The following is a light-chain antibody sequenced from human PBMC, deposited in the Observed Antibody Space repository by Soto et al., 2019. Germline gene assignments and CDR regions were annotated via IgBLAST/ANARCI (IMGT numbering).Light chain of an antibody. Sequence: QSVLTQPPSASGTPGQRVTISCSGSSSNIGSNHVYWYQQFPGTAPKLLMYRSDQRPSGVPDRFSGSKSGTSASLAISGLRSDDEADYYCSARDDSLSGVVFGGGTQLTFL. CDR3: SARDDSLSGVV. V-gene: IGLV1-47*01. CDR1: SSNIGSNH. J-gene: IGLJ2*01. CDR2: RSD.